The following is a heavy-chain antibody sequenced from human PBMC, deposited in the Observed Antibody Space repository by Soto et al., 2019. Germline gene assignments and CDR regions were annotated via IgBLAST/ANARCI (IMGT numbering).Heavy chain of an antibody. Sequence: GESLRLSCTASGFTFSSYWMSWVRQAPGKGLGWVANIKEDGSGKYYVDSVKGRFSISRDNARNSLYLQMNSLRVEDTAVYYCVRVGRLGGYWGQGALVTVSS. V-gene: IGHV3-7*03. CDR3: VRVGRLGGY. D-gene: IGHD3-16*01. CDR2: IKEDGSGK. CDR1: GFTFSSYW. J-gene: IGHJ4*02.